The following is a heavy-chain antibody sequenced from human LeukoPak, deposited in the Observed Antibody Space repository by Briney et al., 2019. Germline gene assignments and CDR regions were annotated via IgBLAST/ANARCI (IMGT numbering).Heavy chain of an antibody. CDR3: ARAPSLYYYDSSGYGYFDY. CDR1: GGSISSSNW. CDR2: IYHSGST. V-gene: IGHV4-4*02. Sequence: PSGTLSLTCAVSGGSISSSNWWSWVRQPPGKGLEWIGEIYHSGSTNYNPSLKSRVTISVDKSKNQFSLKLSSVTAADTAVYYCARAPSLYYYDSSGYGYFDYWGQGTLVTVSS. D-gene: IGHD3-22*01. J-gene: IGHJ4*02.